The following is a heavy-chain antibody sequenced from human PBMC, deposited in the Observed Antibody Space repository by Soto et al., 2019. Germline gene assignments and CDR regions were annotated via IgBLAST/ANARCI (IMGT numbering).Heavy chain of an antibody. CDR1: GGSISSSSYY. CDR2: IYYSGSA. D-gene: IGHD3-10*01. CDR3: ARRGVSGPVDY. J-gene: IGHJ4*02. Sequence: QLQLQESGPGLVKPSETLSLTCTVSGGSISSSSYYWGWIRQPPGKGLEWIGNIYYSGSAYYNPSLKSRVTLSVDMSQNNFSLPLSSVTAADTAVYYCARRGVSGPVDYWGQGTLVTVSS. V-gene: IGHV4-39*02.